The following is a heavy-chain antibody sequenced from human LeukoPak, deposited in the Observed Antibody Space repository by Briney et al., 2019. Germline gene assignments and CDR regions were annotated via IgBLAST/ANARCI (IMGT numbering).Heavy chain of an antibody. D-gene: IGHD1-26*01. CDR3: AKSGGYGLIDY. Sequence: PSETLSLTCTVSGGSISSSSYYRGWIRQPPGKGLEWIGSIYYSGSTYYNPSLQSRVTISIDTSKNQFSLRLNSVTAADTAMYYCAKSGGYGLIDYWGQGTRVTVSS. V-gene: IGHV4-39*01. CDR2: IYYSGST. J-gene: IGHJ4*02. CDR1: GGSISSSSYY.